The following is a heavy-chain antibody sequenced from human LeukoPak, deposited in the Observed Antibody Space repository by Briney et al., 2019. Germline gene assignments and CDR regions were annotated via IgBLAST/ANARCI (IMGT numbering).Heavy chain of an antibody. CDR3: ARARELLVSSFDY. D-gene: IGHD1-26*01. V-gene: IGHV3-11*04. CDR1: GFTFSDYY. Sequence: GGSLRLSCAASGFTFSDYYMSWIRQAPGKGLEWVSYISSSGSTIYYADPVKGRFTISRDNAKNSLYLQMNSLRAEDTAVYYCARARELLVSSFDYWGQGTLVTVSS. J-gene: IGHJ4*02. CDR2: ISSSGSTI.